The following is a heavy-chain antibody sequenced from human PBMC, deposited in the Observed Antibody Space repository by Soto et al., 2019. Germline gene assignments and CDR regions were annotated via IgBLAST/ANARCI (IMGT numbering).Heavy chain of an antibody. D-gene: IGHD3-3*01. J-gene: IGHJ5*02. Sequence: SETLSLTCTVSGGSISSGGYYWSWIRQHPGKGLEWIGYIYYSGSTYYNPSLKSRVTISVDTSKNQFSLKLSSVTAADTAVYYCARDNYDFWSGYYVEGKNWFDPWGQGTLVTV. CDR1: GGSISSGGYY. V-gene: IGHV4-31*03. CDR3: ARDNYDFWSGYYVEGKNWFDP. CDR2: IYYSGST.